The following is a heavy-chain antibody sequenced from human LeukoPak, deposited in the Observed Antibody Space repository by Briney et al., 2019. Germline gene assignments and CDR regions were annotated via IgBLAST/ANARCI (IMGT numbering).Heavy chain of an antibody. CDR3: AKDEGSVAGNPGLVDY. Sequence: GGSLRLSCAASAFVFSSHGMHWVRQAPGKGLEWVAVISYDGSNKYYADSVKGRFTISRDNSKNTLYLQMNSLRAEDTAVYYCAKDEGSVAGNPGLVDYWGQGTLVTVSS. CDR1: AFVFSSHG. CDR2: ISYDGSNK. V-gene: IGHV3-30*18. J-gene: IGHJ4*02. D-gene: IGHD6-19*01.